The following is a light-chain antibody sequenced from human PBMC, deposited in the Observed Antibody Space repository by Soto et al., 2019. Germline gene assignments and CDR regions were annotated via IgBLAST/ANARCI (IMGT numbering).Light chain of an antibody. CDR1: LSVSVY. CDR3: HQRQYWPPIT. Sequence: VVLTPSPATLSLSPGEGATLSSSTSLSVSVYLDWYQQKPGQAPRLLISDASNRATGIPARFSGSGSGTDFTLTISSLEPEDFAVYYCHQRQYWPPITFGQGTRLEIK. V-gene: IGKV3-11*01. CDR2: DAS. J-gene: IGKJ5*01.